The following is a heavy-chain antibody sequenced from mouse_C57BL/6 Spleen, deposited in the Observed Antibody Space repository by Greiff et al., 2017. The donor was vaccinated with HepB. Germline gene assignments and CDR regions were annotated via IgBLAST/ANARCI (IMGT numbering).Heavy chain of an antibody. Sequence: QVQLQQSGAELVMPGASVKLSCKASGYTFTSYWMHWVKQRPGQGLEWIGEIDPSDSYTNYNQKFKGKSTLTVDKSSSTAYMQLSSLTSEDSAVYYCARCPHSSGYEFAYWGQGTLVTVSA. CDR2: IDPSDSYT. J-gene: IGHJ3*01. CDR1: GYTFTSYW. V-gene: IGHV1-69*01. CDR3: ARCPHSSGYEFAY. D-gene: IGHD3-2*02.